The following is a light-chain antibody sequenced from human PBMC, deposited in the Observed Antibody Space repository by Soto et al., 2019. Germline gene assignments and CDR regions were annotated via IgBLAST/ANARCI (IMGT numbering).Light chain of an antibody. CDR3: QQYDSSPIT. J-gene: IGKJ5*01. CDR1: QSISTNF. V-gene: IGKV3-20*01. CDR2: GAS. Sequence: ELALTQSAGTLSSSPGERATLSCRASQSISTNFLAWYQQRPGQAPRLLIYGASSRATGIPDRFSGSGSETDFTLTITRLQPEDFALYYCQQYDSSPITFGAGTRLDIK.